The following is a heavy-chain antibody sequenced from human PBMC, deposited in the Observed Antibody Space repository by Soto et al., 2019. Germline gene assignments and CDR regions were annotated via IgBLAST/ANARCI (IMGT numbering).Heavy chain of an antibody. Sequence: ASVKVSCKASGYTLTSYAMHWVRQAPGQRLEWMGWINAGNGNTKYSQKLQGRVTMTTDTSTSTAYMELRSLRSDDTAVYYCARALGFPYYFDYWGQGTLVTVSS. D-gene: IGHD7-27*01. CDR2: INAGNGNT. V-gene: IGHV1-3*01. CDR3: ARALGFPYYFDY. J-gene: IGHJ4*02. CDR1: GYTLTSYA.